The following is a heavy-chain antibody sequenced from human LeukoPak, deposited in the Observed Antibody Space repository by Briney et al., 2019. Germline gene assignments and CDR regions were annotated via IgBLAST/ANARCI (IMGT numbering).Heavy chain of an antibody. J-gene: IGHJ4*02. V-gene: IGHV4-4*07. Sequence: PSETLSLTCTVSGGSINSYYWSWIRQPAGKGLEWIGRIYFSGSTNYNPSLRSRVTMPVDTSKSQFSLKLSLVTAADTAVYYCARTSTGGTYYFDYWGQGTLVTVSS. CDR1: GGSINSYY. CDR2: IYFSGST. CDR3: ARTSTGGTYYFDY. D-gene: IGHD2-2*01.